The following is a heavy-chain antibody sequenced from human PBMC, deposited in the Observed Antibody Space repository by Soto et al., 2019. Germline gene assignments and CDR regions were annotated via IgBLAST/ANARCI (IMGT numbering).Heavy chain of an antibody. V-gene: IGHV1-3*01. CDR2: INAGNGNT. Sequence: QVQLVQSGAEVKKPGASVKVSCKASGYTFTSYAMHWVRQAPGQRREWMGWINAGNGNTKYSQKFQGRVTITRDTSASTAYMELSSLRSEDTAVYYCARDRQGYCSSTSCYYYYGMDVWGQGTTVTVSS. CDR3: ARDRQGYCSSTSCYYYYGMDV. D-gene: IGHD2-2*01. J-gene: IGHJ6*02. CDR1: GYTFTSYA.